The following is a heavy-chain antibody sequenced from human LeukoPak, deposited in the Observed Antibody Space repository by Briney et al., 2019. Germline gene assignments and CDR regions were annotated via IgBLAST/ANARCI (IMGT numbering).Heavy chain of an antibody. CDR2: ISDDGRTE. J-gene: IGHJ4*02. CDR1: GFTFSSHG. V-gene: IGHV3-30*18. D-gene: IGHD6-13*01. Sequence: PGRSLRLSCAASGFTFSSHGIHWVRQAPGKGLEWVAVISDDGRTEYYADSVKGRFTISRDNSKNTLYLQMNSLRAEDTAVYYCAKDFSSSWYRFDYWGQGTLVTVSS. CDR3: AKDFSSSWYRFDY.